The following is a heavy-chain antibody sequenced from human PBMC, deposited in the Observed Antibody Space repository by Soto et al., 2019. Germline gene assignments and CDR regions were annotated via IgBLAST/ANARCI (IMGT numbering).Heavy chain of an antibody. D-gene: IGHD3-10*01. CDR3: VAEEGYYGTIGAFDF. CDR1: GYAFTAFG. Sequence: ASVKVSCKASGYAFTAFGISWVRQAPGQGLEWMGWISAYNDNTKCAQKLQGRVTMTTETSTSTAYMELRSLRSDDTAVYYCVAEEGYYGTIGAFDFCGQGTLVTVSS. V-gene: IGHV1-18*01. CDR2: ISAYNDNT. J-gene: IGHJ4*02.